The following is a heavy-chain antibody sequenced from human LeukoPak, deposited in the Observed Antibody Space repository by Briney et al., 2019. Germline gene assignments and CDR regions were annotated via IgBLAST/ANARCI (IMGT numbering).Heavy chain of an antibody. CDR2: VSYSGTT. CDR3: ARLKETKWFDP. J-gene: IGHJ5*02. CDR1: GGSISGHY. V-gene: IGHV4-59*08. D-gene: IGHD1/OR15-1a*01. Sequence: PSETLSLTCTVSGGSISGHYRSWIRQPPGKGLEWIGHVSYSGTTKYNAPFKSRVTISVDTSKNQFSLKLSSVTAEDTAVYYCARLKETKWFDPWGQGTLVTVSS.